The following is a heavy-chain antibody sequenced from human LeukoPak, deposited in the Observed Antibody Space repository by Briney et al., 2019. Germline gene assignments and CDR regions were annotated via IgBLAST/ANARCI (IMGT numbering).Heavy chain of an antibody. CDR3: AKAVDYDSNGYYSYGMDV. D-gene: IGHD3-22*01. Sequence: GGSLRLSCAASGFTFSTYAMNWVRQAPGKGLEWVSTISGSGGSTSDADSVKGRFTISRDNSKNTLFLQMNSLRAEDTAVYYCAKAVDYDSNGYYSYGMDVWGQGTTVTVSS. V-gene: IGHV3-23*01. J-gene: IGHJ6*02. CDR1: GFTFSTYA. CDR2: ISGSGGST.